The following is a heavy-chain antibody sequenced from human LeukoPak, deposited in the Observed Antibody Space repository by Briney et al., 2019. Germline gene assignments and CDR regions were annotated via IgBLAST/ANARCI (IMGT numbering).Heavy chain of an antibody. CDR3: AKVCLKGFYYYGMDV. CDR2: ISGSGGST. CDR1: GFTFSSYA. J-gene: IGHJ6*02. V-gene: IGHV3-23*01. Sequence: GGSLRLSCAASGFTFSSYAMSWVRQAPGKGLEWVLAISGSGGSTYYADSVKGRFTISRDNSKNTLYLQMNSLRAEDTAVYYCAKVCLKGFYYYGMDVWGQGTTVTVSS. D-gene: IGHD3-16*01.